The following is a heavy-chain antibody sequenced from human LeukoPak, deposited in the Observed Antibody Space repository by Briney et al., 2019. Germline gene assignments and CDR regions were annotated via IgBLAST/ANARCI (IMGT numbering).Heavy chain of an antibody. Sequence: SETLSLTCTVSGGSISSGSYYWSWIRQHPGKGLEWIGYIYYSGSTYYNPSLKSRVTISVDTSKNQFSLKPSSVTAADTAVYYCARDAGGAIPSENAFDIWGQGTMVTVSS. CDR1: GGSISSGSYY. CDR2: IYYSGST. CDR3: ARDAGGAIPSENAFDI. V-gene: IGHV4-31*03. J-gene: IGHJ3*02. D-gene: IGHD2-21*01.